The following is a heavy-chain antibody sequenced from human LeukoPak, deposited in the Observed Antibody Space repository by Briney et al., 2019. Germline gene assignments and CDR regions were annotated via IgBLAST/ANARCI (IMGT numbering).Heavy chain of an antibody. J-gene: IGHJ4*02. CDR2: INPNSGGT. D-gene: IGHD3-10*01. CDR1: GYTFTGYY. V-gene: IGHV1-2*02. Sequence: GASVKVSCKASGYTFTGYYMHWVRQAPRQGREWMGWINPNSGGTNYAQKFQSRVTMTRDTSISTAYMELSRVRSDDTALYYCASGGGGLRVLGFGEWGQGTLVTVSS. CDR3: ASGGGGLRVLGFGE.